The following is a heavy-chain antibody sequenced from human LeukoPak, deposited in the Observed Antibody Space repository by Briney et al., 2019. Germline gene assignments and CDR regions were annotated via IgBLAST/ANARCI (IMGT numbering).Heavy chain of an antibody. CDR3: ARKQTGTMYDV. D-gene: IGHD1-7*01. J-gene: IGHJ4*02. Sequence: PSETLSLTCIVPGGSISSSSYYWAWLRQSPGKGLEWIGTFSSGGSAYDNPSLTSRVSISKDTSDNQFSLRLYSVTAADTAVYYCARKQTGTMYDVWGQGTQVTVSS. CDR1: GGSISSSSYY. CDR2: FSSGGSA. V-gene: IGHV4-39*07.